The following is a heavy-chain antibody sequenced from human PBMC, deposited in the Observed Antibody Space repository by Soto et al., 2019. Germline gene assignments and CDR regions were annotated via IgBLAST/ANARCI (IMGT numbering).Heavy chain of an antibody. CDR1: GFSLSTSGVG. D-gene: IGHD1-26*01. CDR2: IYWDDDK. V-gene: IGHV2-5*02. Sequence: QITLKESGPTLVKPTQTLTLTCTFSGFSLSTSGVGVGWIRQPPGKALEWLALIYWDDDKRYSPSLKSRLTIXKXXSKNQVVLTMTNMDPVDTATYYCAHRLGAPGYFDLWGRGTLVTVSS. CDR3: AHRLGAPGYFDL. J-gene: IGHJ2*01.